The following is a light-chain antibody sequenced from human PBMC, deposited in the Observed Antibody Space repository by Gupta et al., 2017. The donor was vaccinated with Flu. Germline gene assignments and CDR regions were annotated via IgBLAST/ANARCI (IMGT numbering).Light chain of an antibody. CDR2: NSY. CDR1: QSISNN. CDR3: QHYGDRPPCT. V-gene: IGKV3-15*01. Sequence: DIMLTQSPATLSVPRGERVTVSCRASQSISNNLAWYQQKPGQHPRLLIYNSYTRATDSPPRFIGAGSGTDFTLTIDSLRSEDFAVYYCQHYGDRPPCTFCPGPKVELK. J-gene: IGKJ3*01.